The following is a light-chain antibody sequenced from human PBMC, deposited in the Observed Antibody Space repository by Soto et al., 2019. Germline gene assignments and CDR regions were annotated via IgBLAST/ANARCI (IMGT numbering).Light chain of an antibody. Sequence: VLTQSSSASASLGSSVKLTRTLSSGNSSYIIAWHQQQPGKAPRYLMKLEGSGSYNKGSGVPDRFSGSSSGADRYLTISNLQFEDEADYYCETWDSNTHTVFGGGTKLTVL. V-gene: IGLV4-60*02. CDR3: ETWDSNTHTV. J-gene: IGLJ3*02. CDR2: LEGSGSY. CDR1: SGNSSYI.